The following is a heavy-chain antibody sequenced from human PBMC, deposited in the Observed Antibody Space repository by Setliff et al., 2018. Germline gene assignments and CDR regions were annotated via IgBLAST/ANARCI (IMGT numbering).Heavy chain of an antibody. CDR3: ARDTGGLSTAPSSSHRSYMDV. J-gene: IGHJ6*03. Sequence: SETLSLTCTVSGGSISTSSYWGWIRQPPGRGLEWIGYIYYSGTTSYNPSFKSRVFISLDTSKNQLSLKLYSVTAADAAVYYCARDTGGLSTAPSSSHRSYMDVWGKGTTVTVSS. CDR2: IYYSGTT. V-gene: IGHV4-31*03. CDR1: GGSISTSSY. D-gene: IGHD3-10*01.